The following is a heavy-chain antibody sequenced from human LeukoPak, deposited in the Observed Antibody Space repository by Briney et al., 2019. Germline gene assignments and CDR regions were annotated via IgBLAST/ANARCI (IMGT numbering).Heavy chain of an antibody. V-gene: IGHV3-30*02. CDR3: AKGGYYYDSSGCYY. CDR1: GFTFSSYG. J-gene: IGHJ4*02. D-gene: IGHD3-22*01. Sequence: GGSLRLSCAASGFTFSSYGMHWVRQAPGKGLEWVAFIRYDGSNKYYVDSVKGRFTISRDNSKNTLYLQMNSLRAEDTAVYYCAKGGYYYDSSGCYYWSQGTLVTVSS. CDR2: IRYDGSNK.